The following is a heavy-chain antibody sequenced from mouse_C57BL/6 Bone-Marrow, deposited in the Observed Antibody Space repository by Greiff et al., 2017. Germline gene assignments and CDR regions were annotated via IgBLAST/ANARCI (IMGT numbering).Heavy chain of an antibody. Sequence: DVHLVESGGDLVKPGGSLKLSCAASGFTFSSYGMSWVRPTPDKRLEWVATISSGGSYTYYPDSVKGRFTISRDNAKNTLYLQMSSLKSEDTAMYYCARQGYDYLDYWGQGTTLTVSS. J-gene: IGHJ2*01. D-gene: IGHD2-3*01. CDR3: ARQGYDYLDY. V-gene: IGHV5-6*01. CDR2: ISSGGSYT. CDR1: GFTFSSYG.